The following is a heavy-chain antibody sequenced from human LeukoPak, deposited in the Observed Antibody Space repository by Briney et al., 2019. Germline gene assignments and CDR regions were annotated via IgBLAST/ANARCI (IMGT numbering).Heavy chain of an antibody. CDR3: ARQRVGLHSGYYYYYYMDV. D-gene: IGHD1-26*01. CDR1: GYSFTSYW. CDR2: IYPGDSDT. J-gene: IGHJ6*03. V-gene: IGHV5-51*01. Sequence: GESLKISCKGSGYSFTSYWIGWVRQMPGKGLEWMGIIYPGDSDTRYSPSFQGQVTISADKSINTAYLQWSSLKASDSAMYFCARQRVGLHSGYYYYYYMDVWGKGTTVTVS.